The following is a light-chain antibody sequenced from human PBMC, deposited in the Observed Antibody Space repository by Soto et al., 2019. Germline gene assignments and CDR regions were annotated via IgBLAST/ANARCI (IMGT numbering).Light chain of an antibody. CDR3: QQYVRSPMFT. V-gene: IGKV3-20*01. CDR2: GAA. J-gene: IGKJ2*01. CDR1: QSVSSNY. Sequence: EIVLTQSPGTLSLSPGERATLSCRASQSVSSNYLAWYQQTPGQAHRLLIYGAARGAAGIPDRFSGSGSGTDFTLTISRLEPEDFAVYFCQQYVRSPMFTFGQGTKLEIK.